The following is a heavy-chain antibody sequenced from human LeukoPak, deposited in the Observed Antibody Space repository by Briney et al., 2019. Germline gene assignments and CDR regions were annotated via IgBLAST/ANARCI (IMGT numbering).Heavy chain of an antibody. CDR3: ARDDRRDGEFDY. V-gene: IGHV3-23*01. Sequence: GGSLRLSCAASGFTFSSYAMSWVRQAPGKGLEWVSAISGSGGSTYYADSVKGRFTISRDNSKNTLYLQMNSLRAEDTAVYYCARDDRRDGEFDYWGQGTLVTVSS. D-gene: IGHD3-3*01. CDR2: ISGSGGST. CDR1: GFTFSSYA. J-gene: IGHJ4*02.